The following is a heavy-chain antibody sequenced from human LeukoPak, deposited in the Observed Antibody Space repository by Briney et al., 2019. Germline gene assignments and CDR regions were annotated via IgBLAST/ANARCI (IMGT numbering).Heavy chain of an antibody. D-gene: IGHD3-9*01. J-gene: IGHJ4*02. CDR3: ARGDDILTGYYNGADY. CDR2: IYYSGST. V-gene: IGHV4-61*01. CDR1: GGSVSSGSYY. Sequence: SETLSLTCTVSGGSVSSGSYYWSWIRQPPGKGLEWIGYIYYSGSTNYNPSLKSRVTISVDTPKNQFSLKLSSVTAADTAVYYCARGDDILTGYYNGADYWGQGTLVTVSS.